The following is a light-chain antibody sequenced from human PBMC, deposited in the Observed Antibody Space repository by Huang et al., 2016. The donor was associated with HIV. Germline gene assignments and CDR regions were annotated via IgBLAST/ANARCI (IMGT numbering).Light chain of an antibody. CDR2: AAS. V-gene: IGKV1-NL1*01. CDR3: QQYFTTPLA. CDR1: QAISNS. Sequence: IQMTQSPSSLSASVGDRVTITCRASQAISNSVVWYQHKPGKAPKLLLFAASRLDSGVPSRFRGSGAGTDYTLTISSLQPEDFATYYCQQYFTTPLAFGGGTKVEIK. J-gene: IGKJ4*01.